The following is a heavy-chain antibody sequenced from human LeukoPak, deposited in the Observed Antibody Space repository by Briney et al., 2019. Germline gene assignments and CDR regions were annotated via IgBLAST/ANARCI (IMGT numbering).Heavy chain of an antibody. Sequence: GGSLRLSCVASRFNFRNYGMHWVRQAPGKGLEWVAVISYDGNNKYYADSVKGRFTVSRDKNTLYLQLNSLRPEDTAVYYCAKDRGGPGAYYFDYWGQGTLVTVSS. V-gene: IGHV3-30*18. CDR3: AKDRGGPGAYYFDY. J-gene: IGHJ4*02. CDR1: RFNFRNYG. CDR2: ISYDGNNK. D-gene: IGHD2-15*01.